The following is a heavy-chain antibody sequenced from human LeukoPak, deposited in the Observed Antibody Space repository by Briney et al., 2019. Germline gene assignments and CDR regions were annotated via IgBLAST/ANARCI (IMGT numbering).Heavy chain of an antibody. D-gene: IGHD3-22*01. J-gene: IGHJ4*02. CDR2: INSDGSST. CDR1: GFTFSSYW. V-gene: IGHV3-74*01. Sequence: GGSLRLSCAASGFTFSSYWMHWVRQAPGKGLVWVSRINSDGSSTSYADSVKGRFTISRDNAKNTLYLQMNSLRAEDTAVYYCATLPKTYYYDSSGYYHNFDYWGQGTLVTVSS. CDR3: ATLPKTYYYDSSGYYHNFDY.